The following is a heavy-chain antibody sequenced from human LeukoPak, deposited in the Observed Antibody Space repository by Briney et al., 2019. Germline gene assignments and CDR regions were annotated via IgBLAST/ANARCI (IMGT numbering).Heavy chain of an antibody. D-gene: IGHD2-15*01. V-gene: IGHV4-59*01. CDR1: GGSISSYY. CDR2: IYYSGST. J-gene: IGHJ4*02. CDR3: ASSSPYCSGGSCYVRSYFDY. Sequence: SETLSRTCTVSGGSISSYYWSWIRQPPGKGLEWIGYIYYSGSTNYNPSLKSRVTISVDTSKNQFSLKLSSVTAADTAVYYCASSSPYCSGGSCYVRSYFDYWGQGTLVTVSS.